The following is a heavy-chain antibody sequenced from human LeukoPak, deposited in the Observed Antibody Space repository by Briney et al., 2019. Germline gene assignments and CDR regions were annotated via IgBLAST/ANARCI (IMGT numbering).Heavy chain of an antibody. V-gene: IGHV3-20*04. CDR1: GFTFDNYG. CDR2: INRNGGST. Sequence: GGSVRLSCAASGFTFDNYGMSWVRQAPGKGLELVSGINRNGGSTGYADAVKARFTISRDDAKNSLYLQMNSMRAEDTALYYCARIDTYYYDSSGYYFAFDIWGQGT. CDR3: ARIDTYYYDSSGYYFAFDI. D-gene: IGHD3-22*01. J-gene: IGHJ3*02.